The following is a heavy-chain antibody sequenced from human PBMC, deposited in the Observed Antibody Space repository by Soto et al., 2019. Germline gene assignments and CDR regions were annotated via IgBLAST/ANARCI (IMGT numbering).Heavy chain of an antibody. CDR3: ARAVVVVAATDDYYYGMDV. CDR1: GGTFSSYA. D-gene: IGHD2-15*01. J-gene: IGHJ6*02. V-gene: IGHV1-69*12. Sequence: QVQLVQSGAEVKKPGSSVKVSCKASGGTFSSYAISWVRQAPGQGLEWMGGIIPIFGTANYAQKFQGRVTITADDSTSTAYMELSSLRSEDTAVYYCARAVVVVAATDDYYYGMDVWGQGTTVTVSS. CDR2: IIPIFGTA.